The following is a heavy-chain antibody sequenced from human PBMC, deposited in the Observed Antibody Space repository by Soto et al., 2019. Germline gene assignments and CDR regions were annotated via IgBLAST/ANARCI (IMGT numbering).Heavy chain of an antibody. J-gene: IGHJ6*02. CDR3: ASGYRCCCGGTYYYFGMDV. V-gene: IGHV3-33*01. D-gene: IGHD2-2*02. CDR1: GITFTSYG. CDR2: IWYDGSNK. Sequence: QVQLVESGGGVVQPGRSLRLSCAASGITFTSYGMHWVRQAPGKGLEWVAVIWYDGSNKYYADSVKGRFTISRDNSKNWRYLQMSSLRVADTAGYYCASGYRCCCGGTYYYFGMDVWGQCTTVTVSS.